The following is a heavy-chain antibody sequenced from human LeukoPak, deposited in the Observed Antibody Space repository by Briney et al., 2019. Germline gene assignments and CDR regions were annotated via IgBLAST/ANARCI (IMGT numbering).Heavy chain of an antibody. CDR2: INNDGSST. Sequence: PGGSLRLSCAASGFTFIAYGMQWVRQAPGKGLVWVSRINNDGSSTSYADSVKGRFTISRDNAKNTLYLQVNSLRAEDTGVYYCASGGYSYGSWGQGTLVTVSS. D-gene: IGHD5-18*01. J-gene: IGHJ5*02. V-gene: IGHV3-74*01. CDR1: GFTFIAYG. CDR3: ASGGYSYGS.